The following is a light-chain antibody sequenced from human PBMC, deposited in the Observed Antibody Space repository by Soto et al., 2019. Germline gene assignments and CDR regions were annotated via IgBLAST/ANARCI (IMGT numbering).Light chain of an antibody. CDR3: NSYAGSIYV. CDR2: EVS. Sequence: QSVLTQPASVSGSPGQSITISCTGTSSDVGGYDYVAWYQLHPGKTPKLILYEVSKRPSGVPDRFSGSKSGNTASLTVSGLQAEDEADYYCNSYAGSIYVFGPGSKVTV. J-gene: IGLJ1*01. V-gene: IGLV2-8*01. CDR1: SSDVGGYDY.